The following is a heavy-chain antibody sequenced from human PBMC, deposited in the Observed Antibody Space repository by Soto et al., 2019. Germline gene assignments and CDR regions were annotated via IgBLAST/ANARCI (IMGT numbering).Heavy chain of an antibody. J-gene: IGHJ4*02. CDR3: VRVGSSSGYFDY. CDR2: IKQDGSEK. Sequence: GGSLRLSCAASGFTFSYYWMSWVRQAPGKGLEWVANIKQDGSEKYNVDSVKGRFTISRDNAKNSLSLQMNSLRAEDTAVYYCVRVGSSSGYFDYWGQGTLVTVSS. CDR1: GFTFSYYW. D-gene: IGHD6-6*01. V-gene: IGHV3-7*01.